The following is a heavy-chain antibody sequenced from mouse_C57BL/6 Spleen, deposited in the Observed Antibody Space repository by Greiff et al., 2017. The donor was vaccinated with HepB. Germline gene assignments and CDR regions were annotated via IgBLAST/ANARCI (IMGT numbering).Heavy chain of an antibody. V-gene: IGHV1-26*01. J-gene: IGHJ3*01. CDR2: INPNNGGT. Sequence: EVQLQQSGPELVKPGASVKISCKASGYTFTDYYMNWVKQSHGKSLEWIGDINPNNGGTSYNQKFKGKATLTVDKSSSTAYMELRSLTSEDSAVYYCARPIYDGWRGFAYWGQGTLVTVSA. D-gene: IGHD2-3*01. CDR1: GYTFTDYY. CDR3: ARPIYDGWRGFAY.